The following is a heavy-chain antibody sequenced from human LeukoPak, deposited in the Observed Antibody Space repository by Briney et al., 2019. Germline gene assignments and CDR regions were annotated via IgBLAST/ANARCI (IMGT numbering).Heavy chain of an antibody. CDR2: IKQDGSEK. CDR3: ARDPYSSTWSYGMDV. V-gene: IGHV3-7*05. Sequence: GGSLRLSCAASGFTFSSYWMSWVRQAPGKGLEWVANIKQDGSEKVYVDSVKGRFAISRDNAKNSPFLQMDALRAEDTAVYYCARDPYSSTWSYGMDVWGQGTTVSVSS. J-gene: IGHJ6*02. D-gene: IGHD6-6*01. CDR1: GFTFSSYW.